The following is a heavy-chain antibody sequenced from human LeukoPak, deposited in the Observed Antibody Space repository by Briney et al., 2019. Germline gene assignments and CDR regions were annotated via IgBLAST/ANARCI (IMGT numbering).Heavy chain of an antibody. V-gene: IGHV1-69*13. CDR3: ARRSSGYSSGWYFGSRYYFDY. CDR2: IIPIFGTA. CDR1: GGTFSSYV. Sequence: ASVKVSCKASGGTFSSYVISWVRQAPGQGLEWMGGIIPIFGTANYAQKFQGRVTITADESTSTAYMELSSLRSEDTAVYYCARRSSGYSSGWYFGSRYYFDYWGQGTLVTVSS. D-gene: IGHD6-19*01. J-gene: IGHJ4*02.